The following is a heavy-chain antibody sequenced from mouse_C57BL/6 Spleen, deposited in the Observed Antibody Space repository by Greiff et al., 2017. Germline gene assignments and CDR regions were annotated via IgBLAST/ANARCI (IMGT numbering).Heavy chain of an antibody. CDR3: ARGKAIYYDYDERFAY. CDR2: IYPRSGNT. V-gene: IGHV1-81*01. D-gene: IGHD2-4*01. Sequence: VKLMESGAELARPGASVKLSCKASGYTFTSYGISWVKQRTGQGLEWIGKIYPRSGNTYYNEKFKGKATLTADKSSSTAYMELRSLTSEDSAVYFWARGKAIYYDYDERFAYWGQGPLVTVSA. CDR1: GYTFTSYG. J-gene: IGHJ3*01.